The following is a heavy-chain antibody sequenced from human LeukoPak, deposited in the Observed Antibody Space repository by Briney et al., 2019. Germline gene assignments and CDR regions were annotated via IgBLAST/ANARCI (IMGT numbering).Heavy chain of an antibody. D-gene: IGHD6-19*01. V-gene: IGHV4-59*01. CDR3: ARDRSGWYFDAFDI. CDR2: IYYSGST. J-gene: IGHJ3*02. Sequence: PSETLSLTCTVSGGSISSYYWSWIRQPPGKGLEWIGYIYYSGSTNYNPSLKSRVTISVDTSKNQFSLKLSSVTAADTAVYYCARDRSGWYFDAFDIWGQGTMVTVSS. CDR1: GGSISSYY.